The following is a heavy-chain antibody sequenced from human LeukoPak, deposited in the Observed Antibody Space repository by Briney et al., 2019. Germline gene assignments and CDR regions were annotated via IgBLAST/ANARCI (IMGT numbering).Heavy chain of an antibody. CDR3: ARGYYYYYYMDV. CDR1: GGSISGGSYY. V-gene: IGHV4-61*02. Sequence: PSETLSLTCTVSGGSISGGSYYWSWIRQPAGKGLEWIGRIYTSGSTNYNPSLKSRVTISVDTSKNQFSLKLSSVTAADTAVYYCARGYYYYYYMDVWGKGTTVTVSS. CDR2: IYTSGST. J-gene: IGHJ6*03.